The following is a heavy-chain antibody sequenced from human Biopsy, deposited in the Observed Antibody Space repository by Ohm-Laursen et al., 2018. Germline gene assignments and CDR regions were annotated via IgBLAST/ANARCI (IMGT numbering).Heavy chain of an antibody. CDR3: ARAAFGPFDS. V-gene: IGHV4-4*07. J-gene: IGHJ4*02. D-gene: IGHD3-16*01. CDR1: GGSISSYY. CDR2: IYTSGST. Sequence: SQTLSLTCTVSGGSISSYYWNWVRQPAGKGLEWIGRIYTSGSTNFNPSLKSRVTMSIDTSKNQFSLRLSSVTAADTAVYYCARAAFGPFDSWGQGALVTVSS.